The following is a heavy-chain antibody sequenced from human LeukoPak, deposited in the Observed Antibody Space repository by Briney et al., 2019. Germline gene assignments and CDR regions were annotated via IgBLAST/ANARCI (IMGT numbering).Heavy chain of an antibody. CDR1: GGSISSSSYY. CDR3: ARYIVVVVAATLASWFDP. CDR2: IYYSGST. Sequence: SETLSLSCTVSGGSISSSSYYWGWIRQPPGKGLEWIGSIYYSGSTYYNPSLKSRVTISVDTSKNQFSLKLSSVTAADTAVYYCARYIVVVVAATLASWFDPWGQGTLVTVS. V-gene: IGHV4-39*01. J-gene: IGHJ5*02. D-gene: IGHD2-15*01.